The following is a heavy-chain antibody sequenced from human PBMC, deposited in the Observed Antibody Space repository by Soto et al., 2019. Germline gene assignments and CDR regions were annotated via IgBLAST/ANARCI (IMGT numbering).Heavy chain of an antibody. CDR1: GDSVSSNSAA. D-gene: IGHD3-3*01. CDR2: TYYRSKWYN. Sequence: PSQTLSLTCAISGDSVSSNSAAWSWIRQSPSRGLEWLGRTYYRSKWYNDYAVSVKSRITINPDTSKNQFSLQLNSVTPEDTAVYYCARGAEYYDFWSGYGSFGYWGQGTLVTVSS. J-gene: IGHJ4*02. V-gene: IGHV6-1*01. CDR3: ARGAEYYDFWSGYGSFGY.